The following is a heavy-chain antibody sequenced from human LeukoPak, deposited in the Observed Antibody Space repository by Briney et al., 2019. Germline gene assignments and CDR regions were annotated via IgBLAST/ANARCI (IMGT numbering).Heavy chain of an antibody. CDR3: ARGRTTYDY. J-gene: IGHJ4*02. CDR2: INHSGST. CDR1: GGSFSGYY. D-gene: IGHD1-7*01. V-gene: IGHV4-34*01. Sequence: SETLSLTCAVYGGSFSGYYWSWIRQPPGKGLEWIGEINHSGSTNYNPSLKSLVTISVDTSKNQFSLKLSSVTAADTAVYYCARGRTTYDYWGQGTLVTVSS.